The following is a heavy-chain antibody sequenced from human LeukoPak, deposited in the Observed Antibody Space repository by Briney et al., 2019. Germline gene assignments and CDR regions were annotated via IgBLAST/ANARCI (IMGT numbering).Heavy chain of an antibody. CDR2: IIPILGIA. Sequence: SVKVSCKASGGTFSSYAISWVRQAPGQGLEWMGRIIPILGIANYAQKFQGRVTITADKSTSTAYMELSSLRSEDTAVYYCARAGYCTNGVCFGDYYYGMDVWGQGTTVTVSS. CDR1: GGTFSSYA. V-gene: IGHV1-69*04. D-gene: IGHD2-8*01. CDR3: ARAGYCTNGVCFGDYYYGMDV. J-gene: IGHJ6*02.